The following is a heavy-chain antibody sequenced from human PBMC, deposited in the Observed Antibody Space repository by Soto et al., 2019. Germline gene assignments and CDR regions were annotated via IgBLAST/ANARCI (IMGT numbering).Heavy chain of an antibody. V-gene: IGHV3-23*01. CDR3: ATTPLLRFLERLLSFDY. D-gene: IGHD3-3*01. Sequence: GGSLRLSCAASGFTFSSYAMSWVRQAPGKGLEWVSAISGSGGSTYYADSVKGRFTISRDNSKNTLYLQMNSLRAEDTAVYYCATTPLLRFLERLLSFDYRGQGTLVTVSS. J-gene: IGHJ4*02. CDR1: GFTFSSYA. CDR2: ISGSGGST.